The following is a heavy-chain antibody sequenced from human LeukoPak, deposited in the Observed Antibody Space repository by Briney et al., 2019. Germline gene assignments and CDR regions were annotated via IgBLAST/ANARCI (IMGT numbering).Heavy chain of an antibody. CDR1: GIIFSNYW. CDR2: INRDGSST. D-gene: IGHD5-18*01. CDR3: ARGGGYSYGSFDY. V-gene: IGHV3-74*01. Sequence: GGSLRLSCAASGIIFSNYWMDWVRQAPEKGLVWVSRINRDGSSTSYADSVKGRFTISRDNAKNTLYLQMNSLRAEDTAVYYCARGGGYSYGSFDYWGQGTLVTVSS. J-gene: IGHJ4*02.